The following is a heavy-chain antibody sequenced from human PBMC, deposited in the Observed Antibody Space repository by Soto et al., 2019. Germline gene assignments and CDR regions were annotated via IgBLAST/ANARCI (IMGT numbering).Heavy chain of an antibody. CDR1: GGTFSSYT. V-gene: IGHV1-69*08. J-gene: IGHJ5*02. Sequence: QVQLVQSGAEVKKPGSSVKVSCKASGGTFSSYTISWVRQAPGQGLEWMGRIIPILGLANYAQKFQGRVTITADKSTITAYMELSSVRAEDTAVYYCARDGPYCSSTGCYPGDVGVGWFDPWGQGTLVTVSS. CDR3: ARDGPYCSSTGCYPGDVGVGWFDP. D-gene: IGHD2-2*01. CDR2: IIPILGLA.